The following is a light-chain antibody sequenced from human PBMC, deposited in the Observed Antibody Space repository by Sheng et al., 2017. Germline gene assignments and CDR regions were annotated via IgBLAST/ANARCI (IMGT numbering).Light chain of an antibody. CDR1: QGISSA. CDR3: QQFDSYLT. V-gene: IGKV1-13*02. J-gene: IGKJ3*01. Sequence: AIQLTQSPPSLSASVGDRVTITCRASQGISSALAWYQQKPGKAPRLLIYDASSLESGVPSRFSGSGSGTDFTLTVNSLQPEDFATYYCQQFDSYLTFGRGTKVXIK. CDR2: DAS.